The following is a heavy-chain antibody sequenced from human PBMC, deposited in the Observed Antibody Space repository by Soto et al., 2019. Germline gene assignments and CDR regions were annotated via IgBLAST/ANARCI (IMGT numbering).Heavy chain of an antibody. J-gene: IGHJ4*02. V-gene: IGHV4-30-2*03. Sequence: SETLSLTCAVSGGSISSGGYSWSWIRQPPGKGLEWIGTIYYSGSTYYNPSLKSRVTISVDTSKNHFSLKLNSVTAADMAVYYCARHGAYYYNFDYWGQGTLVTVSS. CDR2: IYYSGST. CDR1: GGSISSGGYS. CDR3: ARHGAYYYNFDY. D-gene: IGHD3-22*01.